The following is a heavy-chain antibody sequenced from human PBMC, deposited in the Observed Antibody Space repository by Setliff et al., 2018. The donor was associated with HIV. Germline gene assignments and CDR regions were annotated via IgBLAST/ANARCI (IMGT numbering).Heavy chain of an antibody. CDR2: GIPIYGTP. Sequence: SVKVSCKASGGSFTSFAISWVRQAPGQGLEWMGGGIPIYGTPNYAQKFQGRITISTDASTSTAYMELNSLRSEDTAVYYCARNDASGSYYRLDYWGQGTLVTVSS. CDR3: ARNDASGSYYRLDY. D-gene: IGHD3-10*01. V-gene: IGHV1-69*05. CDR1: GGSFTSFA. J-gene: IGHJ4*02.